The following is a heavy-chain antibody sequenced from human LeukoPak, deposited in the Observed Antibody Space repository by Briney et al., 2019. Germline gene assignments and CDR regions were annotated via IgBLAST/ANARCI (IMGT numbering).Heavy chain of an antibody. CDR1: GFTFSSYS. CDR3: AKDLDGGGAFDI. D-gene: IGHD3-16*01. Sequence: PGGSLRLSCAAYGFTFSSYSMHWVRQAPDKGLEWVAFIRDEGNDKYYADSVKGRFTISRDNSKNTLYLQVNSLRPEDTAVFYCAKDLDGGGAFDIWGQGTMVTVSS. CDR2: IRDEGNDK. J-gene: IGHJ3*02. V-gene: IGHV3-30*02.